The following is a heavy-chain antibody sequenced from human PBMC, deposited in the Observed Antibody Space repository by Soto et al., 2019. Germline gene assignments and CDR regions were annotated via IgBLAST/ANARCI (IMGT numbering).Heavy chain of an antibody. CDR1: GYTFTSYA. D-gene: IGHD2-21*01. V-gene: IGHV1-3*01. J-gene: IGHJ4*02. CDR2: INAGNGNT. Sequence: ASVKVSCKASGYTFTSYAMHWVRQAPGQRLEWMGWINAGNGNTKYSQKFQGRVTITRDTSASTAYMELSSLRSEDTAVYYCARDRNLWTHNDYWGQGTLVTVSS. CDR3: ARDRNLWTHNDY.